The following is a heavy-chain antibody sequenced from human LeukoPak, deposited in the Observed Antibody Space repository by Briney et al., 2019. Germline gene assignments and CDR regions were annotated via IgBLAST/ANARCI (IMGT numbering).Heavy chain of an antibody. CDR3: ARGGGYCSSTSCYLDY. D-gene: IGHD2-2*01. J-gene: IGHJ4*02. V-gene: IGHV1-69*05. Sequence: SVKVSCKASGYTFTGYYMHWVRQAPGQGLEWMGGIIPIFGTANYAQKFQGRVTITTDESTSTAYMELSSLRSEDMAVYYCARGGGYCSSTSCYLDYWGQGTLVTVSS. CDR1: GYTFTGYY. CDR2: IIPIFGTA.